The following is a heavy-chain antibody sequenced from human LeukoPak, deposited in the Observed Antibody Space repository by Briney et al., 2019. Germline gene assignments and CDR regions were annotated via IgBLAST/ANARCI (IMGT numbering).Heavy chain of an antibody. CDR1: GFTFSSYS. Sequence: GGSLRLSCAAAGFTFSSYSMNWVRQAPGKGLERVSAISSSSSYIYYADSVKGRFTISRDNAKNTLYLQMNSLRAEDTAVYYCARLTYNYGTGSGFDFWGQGTLVTVSS. J-gene: IGHJ4*02. CDR2: ISSSSSYI. D-gene: IGHD5-18*01. V-gene: IGHV3-21*01. CDR3: ARLTYNYGTGSGFDF.